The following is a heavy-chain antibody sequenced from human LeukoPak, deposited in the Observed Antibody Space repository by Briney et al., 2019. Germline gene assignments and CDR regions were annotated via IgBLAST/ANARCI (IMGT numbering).Heavy chain of an antibody. Sequence: GGSLRLSCAATGFTFSSYAMSWVRQAPGKGLDWISAVSASGVSTYYADSVNGRFTISRDNSKNTLYLEMSSLRAEDTAVFYCARACSGGTCYLAAFDVWGQGTMVTVSS. CDR3: ARACSGGTCYLAAFDV. J-gene: IGHJ3*01. V-gene: IGHV3-23*01. CDR2: VSASGVST. D-gene: IGHD2-15*01. CDR1: GFTFSSYA.